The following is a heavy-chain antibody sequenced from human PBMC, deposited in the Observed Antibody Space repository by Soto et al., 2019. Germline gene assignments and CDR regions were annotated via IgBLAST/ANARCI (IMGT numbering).Heavy chain of an antibody. D-gene: IGHD4-17*01. CDR2: FDPEDGET. CDR3: SAVYGDYDY. CDR1: AWSLTELS. Sequence: AAGQVGCECSAWSLTELSMHWVRQGLGKGLEWMGGFDPEDGETIYAQKFQGRVTMTEDPSTDTAYMEVSSLRSEDTAVYYCSAVYGDYDYWGQGTLVTVSS. J-gene: IGHJ4*02. V-gene: IGHV1-24*01.